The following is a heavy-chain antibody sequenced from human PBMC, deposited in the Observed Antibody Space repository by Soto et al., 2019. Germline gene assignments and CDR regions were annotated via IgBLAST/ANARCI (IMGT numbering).Heavy chain of an antibody. CDR3: ARVSSERGVDATRDFDC. J-gene: IGHJ4*02. Sequence: QVQLVQSGAEVKRPGTSVRVSCKASGYPFTDFYIHWVRQAPGQGLEWMAIIDPSTGGASYAENFQDRVTVTSDTSTSTVYMEVSSLTSEDSAIYYCARVSSERGVDATRDFDCWGQGTLVTVSS. V-gene: IGHV1-46*01. D-gene: IGHD2-15*01. CDR2: IDPSTGGA. CDR1: GYPFTDFY.